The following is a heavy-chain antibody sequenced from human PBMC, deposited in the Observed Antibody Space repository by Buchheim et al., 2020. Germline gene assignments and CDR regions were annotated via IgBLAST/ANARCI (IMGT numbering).Heavy chain of an antibody. CDR2: ISYDGSNK. V-gene: IGHV3-30*18. D-gene: IGHD5-12*01. J-gene: IGHJ4*02. CDR3: AKTRSDQVAGDY. Sequence: QVQLVESGGGVVQPGRSLRLSCAASGFTFSSYGMHWVRQAPGKGLEWVAVISYDGSNKYYADSVKGRFTISRDNSKTTLYLQMNSLRAEDTAVYYCAKTRSDQVAGDYWGQGTL. CDR1: GFTFSSYG.